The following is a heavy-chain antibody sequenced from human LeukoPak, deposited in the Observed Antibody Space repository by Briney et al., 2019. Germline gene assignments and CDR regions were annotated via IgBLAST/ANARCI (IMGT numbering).Heavy chain of an antibody. V-gene: IGHV3-11*01. Sequence: GGSLRLSCAASGFTFSDYYMSWIRQAPGKALEWVSYISSSGSTIYYADSVKGRFPISRDNAKNSLYLQMNSLRAEDTAVYYCARARTTMVRGVIKARGFDPWGQGTLVTVSS. D-gene: IGHD3-10*01. CDR2: ISSSGSTI. CDR1: GFTFSDYY. CDR3: ARARTTMVRGVIKARGFDP. J-gene: IGHJ5*02.